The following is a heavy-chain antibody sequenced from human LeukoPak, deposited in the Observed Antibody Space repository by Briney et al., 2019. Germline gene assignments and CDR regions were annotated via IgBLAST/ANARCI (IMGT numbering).Heavy chain of an antibody. CDR3: AKSWSCVQYNDWLCYFDY. CDR1: GFTFSNYA. D-gene: IGHD3-9*01. J-gene: IGHJ4*02. Sequence: GGSLRLSCAASGFTFSNYAMSWVRQAPGKGLEWVSGISGSSGTTYYTDSVQGRFTISRDNSKDTLYLQMKSLRDDDTAIYYCAKSWSCVQYNDWLCYFDYWGQGTLVTVSS. CDR2: ISGSSGTT. V-gene: IGHV3-23*01.